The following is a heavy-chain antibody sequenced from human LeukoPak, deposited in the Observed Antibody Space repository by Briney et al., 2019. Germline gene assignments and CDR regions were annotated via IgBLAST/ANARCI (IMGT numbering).Heavy chain of an antibody. D-gene: IGHD3-22*01. J-gene: IGHJ2*01. CDR3: ARRAYYDSSGYYPASGYFAL. CDR1: GDSIFSYY. CDR2: IYSNGIT. Sequence: SETLSLTCTVSGDSIFSYYWNCIGQPPGKGLEWIGYIYSNGITSYNPSLRSRGTISIATSKHQFSLRLRSVTAADTAIYYCARRAYYDSSGYYPASGYFALWGRGTLVTVSS. V-gene: IGHV4-4*08.